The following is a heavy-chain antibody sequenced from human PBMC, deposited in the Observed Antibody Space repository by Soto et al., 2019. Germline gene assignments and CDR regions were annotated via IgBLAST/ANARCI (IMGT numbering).Heavy chain of an antibody. J-gene: IGHJ6*03. D-gene: IGHD2-15*01. Sequence: QVQLVQSGAEVKKPGDSVKVSCKASGYTFTSYGISWVRQAPGQGLEWMGWISAYNGNTNYAQKLQGRVTMTTDTSTSTASMELRSLRSDDTAVYYCARRFAPGYCSGGSCNYYYYYMDVWGKGTTVTVSS. CDR1: GYTFTSYG. CDR2: ISAYNGNT. V-gene: IGHV1-18*01. CDR3: ARRFAPGYCSGGSCNYYYYYMDV.